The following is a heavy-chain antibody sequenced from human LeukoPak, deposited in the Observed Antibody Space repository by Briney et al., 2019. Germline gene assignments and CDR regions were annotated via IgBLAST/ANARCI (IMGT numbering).Heavy chain of an antibody. D-gene: IGHD6-13*01. CDR1: GGFISSSSYY. V-gene: IGHV4-39*07. CDR2: IYYSGST. J-gene: IGHJ4*02. Sequence: SETLSLTCTVSGGFISSSSYYWGWIRQPPGKGLEWIGSIYYSGSTYYSPSLKSRVTISVDTSKNQFSLKLSSVTAADTAVYYCARGVVAAAGRTFDFWGQGTLVTVSS. CDR3: ARGVVAAAGRTFDF.